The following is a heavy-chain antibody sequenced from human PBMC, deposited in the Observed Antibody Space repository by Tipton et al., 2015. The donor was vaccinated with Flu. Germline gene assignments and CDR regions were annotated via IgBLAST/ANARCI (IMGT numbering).Heavy chain of an antibody. CDR1: SGSIRSTNYF. CDR2: IYPSGTT. Sequence: TLSLTCTVSSGSIRSTNYFCAWIRQPPGERLELIGSIYPSGTTYYNPSLKSRVTISVDTSKGQFSLKLRSVTAADTAVYYCARLSYYDVDLKNFYFDYWGQGALVTVSS. J-gene: IGHJ4*02. CDR3: ARLSYYDVDLKNFYFDY. D-gene: IGHD3-10*02. V-gene: IGHV4-39*01.